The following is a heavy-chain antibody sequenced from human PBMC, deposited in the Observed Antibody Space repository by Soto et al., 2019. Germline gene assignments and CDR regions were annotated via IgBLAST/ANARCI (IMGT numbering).Heavy chain of an antibody. CDR3: ARDDDNDANALDY. J-gene: IGHJ4*02. V-gene: IGHV3-33*01. CDR2: IWNDGIRK. Sequence: PGGSLRLSCAASGFTFSKYGMHWVRQAPGKGLEWVALIWNDGIRKVYVDSVKGQFTISRDNSKNTLDLQMNNLRDEDTAVYYCARDDDNDANALDYWGPGTLVTVSS. CDR1: GFTFSKYG.